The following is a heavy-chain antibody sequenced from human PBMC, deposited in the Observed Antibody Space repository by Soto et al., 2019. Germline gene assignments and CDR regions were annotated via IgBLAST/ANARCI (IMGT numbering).Heavy chain of an antibody. CDR2: ISYDESNK. CDR3: ARETDGMDV. V-gene: IGHV3-30*03. CDR1: GFTFSTYG. J-gene: IGHJ6*02. Sequence: GGSLRLSCAASGFTFSTYGMHWVRQAPGKGLEWVAVISYDESNKNSADSVQGRFTVSRDNSKNTLYLQMNSLRVEDTALYYCARETDGMDVWGQGTTVTVSS.